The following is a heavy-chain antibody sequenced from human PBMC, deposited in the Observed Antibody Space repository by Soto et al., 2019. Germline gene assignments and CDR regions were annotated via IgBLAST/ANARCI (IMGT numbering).Heavy chain of an antibody. CDR3: ARGAVIDVLPAFRREVVP. J-gene: IGHJ5*02. CDR1: GGSLSGYY. V-gene: IGHV4-59*08. CDR2: IYHNGGT. Sequence: PSETLCLTCTVSGGSLSGYYWTWIRQPPGKGLEWIGYIYHNGGTSYNPSLKSRVTISLDRSKNQFSLTLDSVTAADTAVYFCARGAVIDVLPAFRREVVPWGQGILVTV. D-gene: IGHD6-19*01.